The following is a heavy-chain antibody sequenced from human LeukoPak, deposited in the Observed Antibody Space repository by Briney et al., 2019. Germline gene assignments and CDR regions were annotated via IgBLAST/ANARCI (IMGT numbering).Heavy chain of an antibody. CDR1: GYSISSGYY. Sequence: PSETLSLTCTVSGYSISSGYYWGWIRQPPGKGLEWIGSIYHSGSTYYNPSLKSRVTISVDTSKNQFSLKLSSVTAADTAVYYCARRGYSSSFDPWGQGTLVTVSS. V-gene: IGHV4-38-2*02. D-gene: IGHD6-13*01. J-gene: IGHJ5*02. CDR2: IYHSGST. CDR3: ARRGYSSSFDP.